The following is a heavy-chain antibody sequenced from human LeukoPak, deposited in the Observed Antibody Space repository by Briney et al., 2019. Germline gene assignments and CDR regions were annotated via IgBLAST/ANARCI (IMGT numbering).Heavy chain of an antibody. V-gene: IGHV3-15*01. CDR1: GFTFSNAW. CDR3: ATDTETALDF. CDR2: IKRKTDGGTT. Sequence: PGGSLRLSCAASGFTFSNAWMSWVRQAPGKGLEWVGRIKRKTDGGTTDYAAPVKGRFTISRNDSKNTLYLRMNSLKIEDTAVYYCATDTETALDFWGQGTLVTVSS. J-gene: IGHJ4*02. D-gene: IGHD2-21*02.